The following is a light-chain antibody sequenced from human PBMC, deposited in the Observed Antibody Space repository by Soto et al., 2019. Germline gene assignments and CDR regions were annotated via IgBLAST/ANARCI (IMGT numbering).Light chain of an antibody. J-gene: IGKJ5*01. CDR3: QQANSFPIT. CDR2: AAS. Sequence: DIEMTQSPSSVSASVGDRVTITFRASQGISSWLAWYQHKPGKAPKLLIYAASSLQSGVPSTFSGSGSGTDFTLTISSLPPEDFATYYCQQANSFPITFGQGTRLEIK. V-gene: IGKV1D-12*01. CDR1: QGISSW.